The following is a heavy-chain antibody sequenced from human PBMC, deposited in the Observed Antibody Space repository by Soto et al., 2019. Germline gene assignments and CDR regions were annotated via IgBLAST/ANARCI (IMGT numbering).Heavy chain of an antibody. D-gene: IGHD6-13*01. CDR2: ISSSSSYI. J-gene: IGHJ4*02. V-gene: IGHV3-21*01. CDR1: GFTFSSYS. CDR3: ARSRGDRAAAGMYYFDY. Sequence: EVQLVESGGGLVKPGGSLRLSCAASGFTFSSYSMNWVRQAPGKGLEWVSSISSSSSYIYYADSVKGRFTISRDNAKNSLYLQMNSLRAEDTAVYYCARSRGDRAAAGMYYFDYWGQGTLVTVSS.